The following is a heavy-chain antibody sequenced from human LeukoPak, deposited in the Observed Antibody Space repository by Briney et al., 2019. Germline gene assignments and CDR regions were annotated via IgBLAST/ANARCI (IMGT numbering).Heavy chain of an antibody. Sequence: GGSLRLSCAASGFTFSSYEMNWVRQAPGKGLEWVSYISSSGSTIYYADSVKGRFTISRDNSKNSLYLQMSSLTPEDTAVYYCARNYDVLTGYPYYFDHWGQGILVTVSS. CDR3: ARNYDVLTGYPYYFDH. CDR1: GFTFSSYE. CDR2: ISSSGSTI. J-gene: IGHJ4*02. V-gene: IGHV3-48*03. D-gene: IGHD3-9*01.